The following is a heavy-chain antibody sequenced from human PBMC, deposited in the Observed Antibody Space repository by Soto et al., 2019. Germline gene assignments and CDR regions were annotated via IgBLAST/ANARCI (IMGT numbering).Heavy chain of an antibody. CDR3: ARSLWTGTYHHDFQP. V-gene: IGHV4-31*03. Sequence: HVQLQESGPGLVTPSQTLSLTCTASGCSISSGNYYWSWMRQHPGKGLEWIGYIHYSGSTYYNPSLKSRVIISVDTSNNQFSLKLSSVTAADTAVYYGARSLWTGTYHHDFQPWGQGTLVTVSS. J-gene: IGHJ1*01. CDR2: IHYSGST. CDR1: GCSISSGNYY. D-gene: IGHD3-9*01.